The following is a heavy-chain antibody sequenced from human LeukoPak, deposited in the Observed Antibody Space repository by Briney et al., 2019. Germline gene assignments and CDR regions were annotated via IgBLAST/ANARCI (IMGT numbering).Heavy chain of an antibody. V-gene: IGHV3-30*18. CDR1: GFTFSSYG. Sequence: GGSLRLSCAASGFTFSSYGMHWVRQAPGKGLEWVAVISYDGSNKYYADSVKGRFTISRDNSKNTLYLQMNSLRAEDTAVYYCANGEYSSSWGVDYWGQGTLVTVSS. CDR2: ISYDGSNK. J-gene: IGHJ4*02. CDR3: ANGEYSSSWGVDY. D-gene: IGHD6-13*01.